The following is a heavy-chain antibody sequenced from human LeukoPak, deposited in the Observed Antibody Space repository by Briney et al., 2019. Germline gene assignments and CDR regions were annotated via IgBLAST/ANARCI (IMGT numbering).Heavy chain of an antibody. CDR3: ARDPLSSSGPYFDY. Sequence: SETLSLTCAVSGGSISSSNWWSWVRQPPGKGLEWIEEIYHSGSTNYNPSLKSRVTISVDKSKNQFSLKLSSVTAADTAVYYCARDPLSSSGPYFDYWGQGTLVIVSS. J-gene: IGHJ4*02. V-gene: IGHV4-4*02. D-gene: IGHD6-6*01. CDR2: IYHSGST. CDR1: GGSISSSNW.